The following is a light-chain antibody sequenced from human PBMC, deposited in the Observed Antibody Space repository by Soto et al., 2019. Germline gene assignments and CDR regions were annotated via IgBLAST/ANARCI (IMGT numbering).Light chain of an antibody. J-gene: IGLJ3*02. Sequence: QSVLTQSPSASASLGASVKLTCTLSSGHSSYAIAWHQQQPEKGPRYLMKLNSVGSHSKGDGIPDRFSGSSSGAERYLTISSLQSEDEADYYCQTWGTGIQGVFGGGTKLTVL. V-gene: IGLV4-69*01. CDR3: QTWGTGIQGV. CDR1: SGHSSYA. CDR2: LNSVGSH.